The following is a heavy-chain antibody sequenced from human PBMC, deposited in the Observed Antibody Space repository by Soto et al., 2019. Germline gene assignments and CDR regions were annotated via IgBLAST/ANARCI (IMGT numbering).Heavy chain of an antibody. CDR2: ISYDGSNK. CDR1: GFTFSSYA. Sequence: PGGSLRLSCAASGFTFSSYAMHWVRQAPGKGLEWVAVISYDGSNKYYADSVKDRFTISRDNSKNTLYLQMNSLRAEDTAVYYCARDINAGYYDSSGYYDYYYYYYGMDVWGQGTTVTVSS. V-gene: IGHV3-30-3*01. J-gene: IGHJ6*02. D-gene: IGHD3-22*01. CDR3: ARDINAGYYDSSGYYDYYYYYYGMDV.